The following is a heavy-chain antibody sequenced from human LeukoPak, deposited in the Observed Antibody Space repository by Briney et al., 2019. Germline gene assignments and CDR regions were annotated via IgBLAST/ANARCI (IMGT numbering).Heavy chain of an antibody. J-gene: IGHJ4*02. Sequence: GGSLRLSCAAPGFTFSSYAMSWVRQAPGKGLEWVSAISGSDGTTYYADSVKGRFTISRDNSKNTLYLQMNSLRAEDTAVYYCARDRGFVTTVLGYWGQGTLVTVSS. D-gene: IGHD4-17*01. V-gene: IGHV3-23*01. CDR3: ARDRGFVTTVLGY. CDR1: GFTFSSYA. CDR2: ISGSDGTT.